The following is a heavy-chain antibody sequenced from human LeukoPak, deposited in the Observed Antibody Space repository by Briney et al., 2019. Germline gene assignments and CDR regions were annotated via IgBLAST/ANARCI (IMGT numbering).Heavy chain of an antibody. J-gene: IGHJ4*02. CDR3: AKDSAFSYYDSSGYYYFDY. CDR1: GFTFSSYA. CDR2: ISGSGGST. V-gene: IGHV3-23*01. Sequence: GGPLRLSCAASGFTFSSYAMSWVRQAPGKGLEWVSAISGSGGSTYYADSVKGRFTISRDNSKNTLYLQMNSLRAEDTAVYYCAKDSAFSYYDSSGYYYFDYWGQGTLVTVSS. D-gene: IGHD3-22*01.